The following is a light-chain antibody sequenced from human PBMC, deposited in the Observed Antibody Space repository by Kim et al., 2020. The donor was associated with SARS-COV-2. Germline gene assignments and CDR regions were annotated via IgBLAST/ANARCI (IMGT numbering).Light chain of an antibody. CDR1: NIGSKN. J-gene: IGLJ2*01. V-gene: IGLV3-9*01. CDR3: QAWDSSTVV. Sequence: SYELTQPLSVSVSLGQTARITCGGNNIGSKNVHWYQQKPGQAPVLVIYRDSKRPSGIPERFSGSNSGNTATLTISRAQAMDEADYYCQAWDSSTVVFGGGTQLTVL. CDR2: RDS.